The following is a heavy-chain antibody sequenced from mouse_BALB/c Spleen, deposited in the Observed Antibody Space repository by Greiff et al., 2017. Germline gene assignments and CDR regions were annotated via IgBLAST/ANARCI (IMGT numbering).Heavy chain of an antibody. Sequence: EVQVVESGGGLVQPGGSLKLSCAASGFTFSSYTMSWVRQTPEKRLEWVAYISNGGGSTYYPDTVKGRFTISRDNAKNTLYLQMSSLKSEDTAMYYCVRNRSLYAMDYWGQGTSVTVSS. V-gene: IGHV5-12-2*01. CDR1: GFTFSSYT. D-gene: IGHD2-14*01. CDR3: VRNRSLYAMDY. J-gene: IGHJ4*01. CDR2: ISNGGGST.